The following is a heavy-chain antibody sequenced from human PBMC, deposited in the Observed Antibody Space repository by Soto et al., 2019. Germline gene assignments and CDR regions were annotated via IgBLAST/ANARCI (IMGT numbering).Heavy chain of an antibody. V-gene: IGHV3-21*06. J-gene: IGHJ4*02. CDR1: WCACNNFG. CDR2: ISKSDYT. D-gene: IGHD2-2*01. Sequence: GVPLLLSWPVAWCACNNFGINWIRPPQGKGLEWVSSISKSDYTYYSDSVKGRFTISRDNAKNSVSLQMNTLRVEDTAVYYCAREDSIIIPAVSDFWGQGTLVTVSS. CDR3: AREDSIIIPAVSDF.